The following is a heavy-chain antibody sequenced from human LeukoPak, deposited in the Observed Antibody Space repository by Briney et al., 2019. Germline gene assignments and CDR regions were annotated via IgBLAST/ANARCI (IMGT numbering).Heavy chain of an antibody. D-gene: IGHD4-17*01. V-gene: IGHV1-2*02. Sequence: GASVTVSCKASGYTFTGYYMHWVRQAPGQGLEWMGWINPNSGGTNYAQKFQGRVTMTRDTSNSTAYMELSRLRSDDTPVYYCARERSFPVTNFDYWGQGTLVTVSS. J-gene: IGHJ4*02. CDR3: ARERSFPVTNFDY. CDR2: INPNSGGT. CDR1: GYTFTGYY.